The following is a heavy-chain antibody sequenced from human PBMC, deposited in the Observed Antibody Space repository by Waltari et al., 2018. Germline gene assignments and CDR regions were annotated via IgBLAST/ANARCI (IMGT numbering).Heavy chain of an antibody. J-gene: IGHJ4*02. CDR1: GYTFTNSG. Sequence: QVQLVQSGAEVKKPGASVKVSCKASGYTFTNSGLNWVRQAPGQGLEWMGWISGYNGNTNYGQKFQGRVTMTTDTSTSTAYMELRSLRSDDTAVYYCARGFFYDSSGSHPYYFDYWGQGTLVTVSS. CDR2: ISGYNGNT. V-gene: IGHV1-18*01. D-gene: IGHD3-22*01. CDR3: ARGFFYDSSGSHPYYFDY.